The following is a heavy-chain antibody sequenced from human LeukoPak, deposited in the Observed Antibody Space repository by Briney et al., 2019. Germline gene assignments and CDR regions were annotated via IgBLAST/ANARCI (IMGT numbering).Heavy chain of an antibody. CDR1: GGSINNYY. J-gene: IGHJ5*02. V-gene: IGHV4-59*01. Sequence: SETLSLTCTVSGGSINNYYWSWIRQPPGKGLEWIGYIYYSGSTNYNPSLKSRVTISVDTSKNQFSLKLSSVTAADTAVYYCARRGSKTAMVPPKRKTGAGGNWFGPRGQGTL. D-gene: IGHD1-14*01. CDR2: IYYSGST. CDR3: ARRGSKTAMVPPKRKTGAGGNWFGP.